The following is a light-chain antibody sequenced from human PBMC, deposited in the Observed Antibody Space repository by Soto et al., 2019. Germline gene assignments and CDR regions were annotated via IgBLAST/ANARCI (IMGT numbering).Light chain of an antibody. V-gene: IGKV1-33*01. CDR3: QLYGKLPPYT. CDR2: DAS. J-gene: IGKJ2*01. CDR1: QDIDNY. Sequence: DIQMTQSPSSLSASVGDRVTITCQASQDIDNYLNWYQQKPGQAPKLLIYDASNLETGVPSRFSGRGSWTDFTFTISSLQPEDVATYYCQLYGKLPPYTFGQGTKLELK.